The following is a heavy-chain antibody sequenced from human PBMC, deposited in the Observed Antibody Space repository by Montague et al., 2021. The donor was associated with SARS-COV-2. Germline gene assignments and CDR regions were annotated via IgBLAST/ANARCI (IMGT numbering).Heavy chain of an antibody. Sequence: TLSLTCTVSGGSISSGGYYWSWIRQHPGKGLEWIGYIYHTGSTNYNPSLKSRVTISKETSKNHFSLNLSSVTAADSAVYYCARDSGYYESSGYSYDAFDIWGQGTKVTVSS. CDR1: GGSISSGGYY. D-gene: IGHD3-22*01. V-gene: IGHV4-31*03. J-gene: IGHJ3*02. CDR3: ARDSGYYESSGYSYDAFDI. CDR2: IYHTGST.